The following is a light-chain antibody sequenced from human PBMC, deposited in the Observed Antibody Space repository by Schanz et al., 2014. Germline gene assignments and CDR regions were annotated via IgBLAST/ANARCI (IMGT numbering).Light chain of an antibody. Sequence: DIQMTQSPSSLSASVGARVTITCRASQSISTYLNWYQQKPGQAPKLLIYSASSLQSGVPSRFSGSGSGTDFTLTISSLQPEDFAGYYCQQSYSTPPTFGGGTKVEIK. CDR1: QSISTY. V-gene: IGKV1-39*01. J-gene: IGKJ4*01. CDR3: QQSYSTPPT. CDR2: SAS.